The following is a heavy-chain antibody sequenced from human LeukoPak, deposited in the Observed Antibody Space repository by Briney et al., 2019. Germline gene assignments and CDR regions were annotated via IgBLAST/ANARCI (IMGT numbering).Heavy chain of an antibody. D-gene: IGHD5-18*01. CDR1: GGSISSSSDY. Sequence: PSETLSLTCTVSGGSISSSSDYWGWIRQAPGKGLEWVSSIFPSGGEIHYADSVRGRFTISRDNSKSILSLQMNSLRAEDTAIYYCATYRQVLLPFESWGQGTLVTVSS. CDR2: IFPSGGEI. J-gene: IGHJ4*02. V-gene: IGHV3-23*01. CDR3: ATYRQVLLPFES.